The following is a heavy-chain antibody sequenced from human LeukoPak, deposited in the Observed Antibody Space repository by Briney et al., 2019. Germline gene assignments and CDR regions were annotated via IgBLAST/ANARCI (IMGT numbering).Heavy chain of an antibody. CDR2: ISSSGSTI. CDR1: GFIFSDYY. D-gene: IGHD5-12*01. V-gene: IGHV3-11*01. Sequence: PGGSLRLSCAASGFIFSDYYMSWIRQAPGKGLEWVSYISSSGSTIYYADSVKGRFTISRDNAKNSLYLQMNSLRAEDTAVYYCAKGHTDSEWLYFDSWGQGSLVTVSS. CDR3: AKGHTDSEWLYFDS. J-gene: IGHJ4*02.